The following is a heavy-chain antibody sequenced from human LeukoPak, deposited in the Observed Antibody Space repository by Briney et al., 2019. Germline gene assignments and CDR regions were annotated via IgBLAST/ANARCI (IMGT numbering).Heavy chain of an antibody. Sequence: NHGESLKISCKGSGYSFTSYWISWVRQMPGKGLEWMGRIDPSDSYTNYSPSFQGHVTISADKSISTAYLQWSSLKASDTAMYYCATHGPVVVVAATPYYYYGMDVWGQGTTVTVS. CDR3: ATHGPVVVVAATPYYYYGMDV. V-gene: IGHV5-10-1*01. CDR1: GYSFTSYW. J-gene: IGHJ6*02. D-gene: IGHD2-15*01. CDR2: IDPSDSYT.